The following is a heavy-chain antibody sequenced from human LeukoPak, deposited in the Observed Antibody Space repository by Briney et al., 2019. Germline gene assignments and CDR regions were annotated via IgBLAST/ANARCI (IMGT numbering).Heavy chain of an antibody. D-gene: IGHD3-10*01. CDR1: GGSISSGGYY. Sequence: PSQTLSLTCTVSGGSISSGGYYWSWIRQHPGKGLEWIGYIYYSGSTYYNPSLKSRVTISVDTSKNQFSLKLSSVTAADTAVYYCARDFGSGSYPPAYYFDYWGQGTLVTVSS. CDR2: IYYSGST. V-gene: IGHV4-31*03. CDR3: ARDFGSGSYPPAYYFDY. J-gene: IGHJ4*02.